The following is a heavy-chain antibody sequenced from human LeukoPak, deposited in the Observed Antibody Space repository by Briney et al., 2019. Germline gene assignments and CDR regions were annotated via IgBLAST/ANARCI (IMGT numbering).Heavy chain of an antibody. Sequence: GGSLRLSCAASGFTFTNYGMTWVRQAPGKGLEWVSVIYTGGNTYYTDSVKGRFTISRDNSKNTLYLQMNSLRAEDTAVYYCARGPNSSGWYWGQGTLVTVSS. J-gene: IGHJ4*02. CDR3: ARGPNSSGWY. CDR2: IYTGGNT. V-gene: IGHV3-53*01. CDR1: GFTFTNYG. D-gene: IGHD6-19*01.